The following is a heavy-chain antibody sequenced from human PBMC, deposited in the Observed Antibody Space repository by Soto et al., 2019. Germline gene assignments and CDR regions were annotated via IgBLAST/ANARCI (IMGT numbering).Heavy chain of an antibody. CDR2: LYYSGMN. V-gene: IGHV4-39*01. CDR1: GGSVSSTNHY. CDR3: ARHGYYYDSTGYYYFV. Sequence: SETLSLTCTVSGGSVSSTNHYWGWIRQPPGKGLEWIGDLYYSGMNRYNPSLKSRVTISVDTSKDQFSLKLRSVTAADTAVYYCARHGYYYDSTGYYYFVWVQGTPVTVS. D-gene: IGHD3-22*01. J-gene: IGHJ1*01.